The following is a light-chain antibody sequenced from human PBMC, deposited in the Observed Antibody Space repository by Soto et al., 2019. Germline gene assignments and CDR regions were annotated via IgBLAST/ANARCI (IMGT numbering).Light chain of an antibody. CDR3: QQYYSTPRT. V-gene: IGKV4-1*01. Sequence: DIVMTQSPDSLAVSLGERATINCKSSQSVLFSSNNKNYLAWYQQKPRQPPKLLIYWASTRESGVPDRFTGSGSGKDFTLTNSSLQAEDVAVYYCQQYYSTPRTFGQGTKVEIK. J-gene: IGKJ1*01. CDR2: WAS. CDR1: QSVLFSSNNKNY.